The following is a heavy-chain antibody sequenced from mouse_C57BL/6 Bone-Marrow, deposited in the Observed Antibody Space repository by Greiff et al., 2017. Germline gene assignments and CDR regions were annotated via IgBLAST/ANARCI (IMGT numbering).Heavy chain of an antibody. CDR3: ARSAYGNYVNWYFDV. CDR1: GFNIKNTY. J-gene: IGHJ1*03. D-gene: IGHD2-1*01. V-gene: IGHV14-3*01. CDR2: IDPANGNT. Sequence: EVQLQESVAELVRPGASVKLSCTASGFNIKNTYMHWVKQRPEQGLEWIGRIDPANGNTKYAPKFPGKATITADTSSNTAYLQLSSLTSEDTAIYYCARSAYGNYVNWYFDVWGTGTTVTVSS.